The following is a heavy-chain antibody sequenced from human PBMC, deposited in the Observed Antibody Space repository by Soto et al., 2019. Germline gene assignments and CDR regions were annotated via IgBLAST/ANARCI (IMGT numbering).Heavy chain of an antibody. V-gene: IGHV3-21*01. Sequence: GGSLRLSCAASGFNFNSYTINWVRQAPGKRLEWLSSISSSGYIFSTDSVRGRFTISRDNAKNSVYLQISSLRAEDTAVYFCARDCSGGSCYPGMDVWGQGTTVTVSS. J-gene: IGHJ6*02. CDR2: ISSSGYI. CDR1: GFNFNSYT. D-gene: IGHD2-15*01. CDR3: ARDCSGGSCYPGMDV.